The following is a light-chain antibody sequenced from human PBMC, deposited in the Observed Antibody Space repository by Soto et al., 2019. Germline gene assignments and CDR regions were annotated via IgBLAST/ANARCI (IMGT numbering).Light chain of an antibody. V-gene: IGKV1-27*01. Sequence: DIQMTQSPSSLSASVGDRVTITCRASQGISNYLAWYQQKPGKVPKLLIYAASTLQSGVPSRFSGSGSGTDYTLTISSLQPEDVATYYCQKYNSAPPLTFGGGTKVEIK. CDR3: QKYNSAPPLT. J-gene: IGKJ4*01. CDR1: QGISNY. CDR2: AAS.